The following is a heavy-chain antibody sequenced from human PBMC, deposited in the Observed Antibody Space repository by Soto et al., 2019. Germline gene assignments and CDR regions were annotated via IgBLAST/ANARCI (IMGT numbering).Heavy chain of an antibody. CDR3: AILSN. Sequence: SLRLSCAASGFTVSSNYMNWVRQAPGKGLEWLSIIYSDGTTYYADSVKGRFTISRDNFKNTLYLQMNNLRAEDTAVYYCAILSNGGQGTLVTVSS. J-gene: IGHJ4*02. D-gene: IGHD4-4*01. CDR1: GFTVSSNY. V-gene: IGHV3-53*01. CDR2: IYSDGTT.